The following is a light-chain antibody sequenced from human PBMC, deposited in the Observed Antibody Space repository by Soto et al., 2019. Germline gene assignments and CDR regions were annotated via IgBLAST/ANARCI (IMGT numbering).Light chain of an antibody. CDR1: SSDVGGYNS. CDR3: SSYAGSNNFVV. V-gene: IGLV2-8*01. J-gene: IGLJ2*01. CDR2: EVN. Sequence: QSALTQPPSASGSPGQSVTISCTGTSSDVGGYNSVSWYRQHPGKAPKLMIYEVNKRPSGVPDRFSGSKSGNTASLTVSGLQPEDEADYYCSSYAGSNNFVVFGGGTKLTVL.